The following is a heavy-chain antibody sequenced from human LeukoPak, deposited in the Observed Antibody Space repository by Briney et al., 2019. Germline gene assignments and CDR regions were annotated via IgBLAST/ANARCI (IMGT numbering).Heavy chain of an antibody. CDR2: INLNSGGT. CDR3: ARDRKYYDSSGYSVGGYYYYGMDV. J-gene: IGHJ6*02. D-gene: IGHD3-22*01. CDR1: GYTFTGYY. Sequence: ASVTVSCKASGYTFTGYYMHWVRQAPGQGLEWMGWINLNSGGTNYAQKFQGRVTMTRDTSISTAYMELSRLRSDDTAVYYCARDRKYYDSSGYSVGGYYYYGMDVWGQGTTVTVSS. V-gene: IGHV1-2*02.